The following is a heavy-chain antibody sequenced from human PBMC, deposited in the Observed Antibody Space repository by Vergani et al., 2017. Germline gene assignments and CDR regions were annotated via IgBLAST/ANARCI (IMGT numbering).Heavy chain of an antibody. Sequence: QVQLVETGGGVVQPGGSLRLYCATSGFSFNTYGAHWVRQAPGKGLEWVAFIGYDGRIKYNVDSVKGRFTISRDTSKKTLSLQMRSLRADDTAVYYCTKDKSDRRFFIWFGGFDPWGQGTLVTVSS. D-gene: IGHD3-10*01. CDR1: GFSFNTYG. CDR2: IGYDGRIK. CDR3: TKDKSDRRFFIWFGGFDP. V-gene: IGHV3-30*02. J-gene: IGHJ5*02.